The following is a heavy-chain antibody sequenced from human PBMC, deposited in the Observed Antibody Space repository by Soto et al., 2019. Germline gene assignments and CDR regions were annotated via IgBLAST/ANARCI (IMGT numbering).Heavy chain of an antibody. Sequence: PGGSLRLSCAASGFTFSNAWMSWVRQAPGKGLEWVGRTKSKTDGGTTDYAAPVKGRFTISRDDSKNTLYLQMNSLKTEDTAVYYCTTEGVEITIFGVVTPLWGMDVWGQGTTVTVSS. CDR1: GFTFSNAW. D-gene: IGHD3-3*01. CDR3: TTEGVEITIFGVVTPLWGMDV. CDR2: TKSKTDGGTT. V-gene: IGHV3-15*01. J-gene: IGHJ6*02.